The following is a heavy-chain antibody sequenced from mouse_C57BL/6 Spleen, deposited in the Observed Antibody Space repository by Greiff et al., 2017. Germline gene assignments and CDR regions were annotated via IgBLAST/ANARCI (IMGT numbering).Heavy chain of an antibody. CDR2: IDPEDGET. V-gene: IGHV14-2*01. D-gene: IGHD2-1*01. CDR3: ARGSYGNYPYFDY. Sequence: VQLQQSGAELVKPGASVELSCTASGFNIKDYYMHWVKQRTEQGLEWIGRIDPEDGETKYAPKFQGKATITADTSSNPAYLQLSSLTSEDTAVYYCARGSYGNYPYFDYWGQGTTLTVSS. J-gene: IGHJ2*01. CDR1: GFNIKDYY.